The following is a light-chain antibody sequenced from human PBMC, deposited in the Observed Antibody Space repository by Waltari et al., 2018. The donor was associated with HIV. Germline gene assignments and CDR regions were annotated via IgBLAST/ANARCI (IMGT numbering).Light chain of an antibody. Sequence: TISCTGTSSDVGSYNLVSWYQQHPGKAPKVMIYEGSKRPSGVSNRFSGSKSGNTASLTISGLQAEDEADYYCCSYTGSSTRRPYVFGTGTKVTVL. CDR2: EGS. CDR1: SSDVGSYNL. V-gene: IGLV2-23*01. CDR3: CSYTGSSTRRPYV. J-gene: IGLJ1*01.